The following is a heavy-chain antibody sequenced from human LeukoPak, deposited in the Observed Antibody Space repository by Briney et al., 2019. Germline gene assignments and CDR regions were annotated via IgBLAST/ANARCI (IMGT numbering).Heavy chain of an antibody. Sequence: GGSLRLSCAASGFIFNTYVMHWVRQAPGKGLEWLAFIRYDGSNKNYADSVKGRFTVSRDSSKNTLYLQMNSLRADDTAVYYCAKDRPTVYSSSWLHFLDSWGQGTLVTVSS. CDR1: GFIFNTYV. CDR2: IRYDGSNK. V-gene: IGHV3-30*02. J-gene: IGHJ4*02. CDR3: AKDRPTVYSSSWLHFLDS. D-gene: IGHD6-13*01.